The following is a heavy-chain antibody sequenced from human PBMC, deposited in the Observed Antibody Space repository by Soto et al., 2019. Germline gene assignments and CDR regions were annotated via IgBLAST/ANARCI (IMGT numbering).Heavy chain of an antibody. J-gene: IGHJ4*02. V-gene: IGHV3-53*04. D-gene: IGHD4-17*01. Sequence: GGSLRLSCAASGFTVSSNYMSWVRQAPGKGLEWVSVIYSGGSTYYADSVKGRFTISGHNSKDTLYLQMNSLRAEDTAVYYCARGPPYDYGGNELDYWGQGTLVTVSS. CDR1: GFTVSSNY. CDR3: ARGPPYDYGGNELDY. CDR2: IYSGGST.